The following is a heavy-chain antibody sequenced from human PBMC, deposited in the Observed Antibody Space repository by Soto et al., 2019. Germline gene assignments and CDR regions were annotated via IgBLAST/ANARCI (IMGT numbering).Heavy chain of an antibody. D-gene: IGHD2-21*02. Sequence: QVRLQESGPGLVKPSETLSLTCTVSGGSISSSYWSWIRQPPGKGLEWIGYMYKTGSTVYNPSLKSRVSISVDTSKNPFYLKVNSVTAADTAGYYCARDLWGYCGTDCYPLDVWGQGTTVTVSS. V-gene: IGHV4-59*01. CDR1: GGSISSSY. CDR3: ARDLWGYCGTDCYPLDV. J-gene: IGHJ6*02. CDR2: MYKTGST.